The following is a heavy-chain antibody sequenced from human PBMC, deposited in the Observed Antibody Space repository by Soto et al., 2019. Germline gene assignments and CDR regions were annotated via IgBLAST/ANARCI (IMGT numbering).Heavy chain of an antibody. CDR3: ARVPPSPLATVTTEEASYYYYYMDV. D-gene: IGHD4-4*01. J-gene: IGHJ6*03. CDR2: ISSSSSTI. CDR1: GFTFSSYS. V-gene: IGHV3-48*01. Sequence: GGSLRLSCAASGFTFSSYSMNWVRQAPGKGLEWVSYISSSSSTIYYADSVKGRFTISRDNAKNSLYLQMNSLRAEDTAVYYCARVPPSPLATVTTEEASYYYYYMDVWGKGTTVTVSS.